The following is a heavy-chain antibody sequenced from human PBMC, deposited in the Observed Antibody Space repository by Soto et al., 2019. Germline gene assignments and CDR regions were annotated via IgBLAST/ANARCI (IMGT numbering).Heavy chain of an antibody. CDR1: GFTFSSYW. CDR2: INSDGSSI. CDR3: AKRASISGNYYFDY. J-gene: IGHJ4*02. D-gene: IGHD3-10*01. V-gene: IGHV3-74*01. Sequence: GGSLRLSCAASGFTFSSYWMHWVRQAPGKGLVWVSRINSDGSSISYADSVKGRFTISRDNAKNTLYLQMSSLRAEDTAVYYCAKRASISGNYYFDYWGQGTLVTV.